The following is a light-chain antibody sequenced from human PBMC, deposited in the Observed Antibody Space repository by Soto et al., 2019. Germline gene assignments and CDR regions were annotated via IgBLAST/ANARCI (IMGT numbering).Light chain of an antibody. CDR3: MQTLQTPA. CDR1: QSLLHSNGYNY. CDR2: LGS. J-gene: IGKJ1*01. V-gene: IGKV2-28*01. Sequence: IVMTQSPLSLPVTPGEPASISCRSSQSLLHSNGYNYLDWYLQKPGQSPQLLIYLGSNRASGVPDRFSGSGSDTDYTLKISRVEAEDVGVYYCMQTLQTPAFGQGTKVEIK.